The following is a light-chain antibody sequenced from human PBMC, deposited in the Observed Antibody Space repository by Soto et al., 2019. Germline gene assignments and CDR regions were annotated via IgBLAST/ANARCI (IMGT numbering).Light chain of an antibody. CDR3: QQYNTHSPPWT. CDR1: QSISNY. CDR2: DAS. Sequence: DIHMTQSPSTLSASVGDRVTITCRASQSISNYLAWYQQKPGKALRLLIYDASILKSGVPSTFSASGSGTDFTLTISSLQPDDLATYYCQQYNTHSPPWTFGQGTKVDIK. J-gene: IGKJ1*01. V-gene: IGKV1-5*01.